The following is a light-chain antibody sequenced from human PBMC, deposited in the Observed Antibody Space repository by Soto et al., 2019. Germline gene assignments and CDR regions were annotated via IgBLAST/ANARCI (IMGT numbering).Light chain of an antibody. J-gene: IGKJ1*01. Sequence: IQLTQSASTLSASEGDRATITCRASQRVXTGLGWYQQKPGKAPKVLXDYASSLQRGGPSRLSGSGSGTEFTLTISSLQPDDFANYYCQQYEVDSGTFGQGTKVDIK. V-gene: IGKV1-5*01. CDR1: QRVXTG. CDR3: QQYEVDSGT. CDR2: YAS.